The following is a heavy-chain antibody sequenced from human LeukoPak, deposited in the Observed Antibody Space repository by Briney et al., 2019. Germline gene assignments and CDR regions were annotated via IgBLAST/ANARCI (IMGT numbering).Heavy chain of an antibody. D-gene: IGHD1-1*01. CDR1: GFTFSSYS. Sequence: GRSLRLSCAASGFTFSSYSMNWVRQAPGKGLEWVSSISSSSSYIYYADSVKGRFTISRDNAKNSLYLQMNSLRAEDTAVYYCARNGDDAFDIWGQGTMVTVSS. J-gene: IGHJ3*02. V-gene: IGHV3-21*01. CDR3: ARNGDDAFDI. CDR2: ISSSSSYI.